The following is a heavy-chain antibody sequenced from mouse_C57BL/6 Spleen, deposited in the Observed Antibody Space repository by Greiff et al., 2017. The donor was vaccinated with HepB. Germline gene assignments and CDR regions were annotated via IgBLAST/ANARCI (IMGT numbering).Heavy chain of an antibody. CDR3: TTSYYSNYGDYFDY. D-gene: IGHD2-5*01. Sequence: EVQLQQSGAELVRPGASVKLSCTASGFNIKDYYMHWVKQRPEQGLEWIGRIDPEDGDTEYAPKFQGKATMTADTSSNTAYLQLSSLTSEDTAVYYCTTSYYSNYGDYFDYWGQGTTLTVSS. V-gene: IGHV14-1*01. J-gene: IGHJ2*01. CDR2: IDPEDGDT. CDR1: GFNIKDYY.